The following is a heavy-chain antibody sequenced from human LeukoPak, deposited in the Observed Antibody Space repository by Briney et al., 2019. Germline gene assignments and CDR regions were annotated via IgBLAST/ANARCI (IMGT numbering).Heavy chain of an antibody. J-gene: IGHJ4*02. D-gene: IGHD2-2*01. CDR1: GYTFTSYG. V-gene: IGHV1-18*01. CDR3: AKPYCSSTSCYRSVPNTFDY. Sequence: ASVKVSCKASGYTFTSYGISWVRQAPGEGLEWMGWISAYNGNTNYAQKLQGRVTMTTDTSTSTAYMELRSLRSDDTAVYYCAKPYCSSTSCYRSVPNTFDYWGQGTLVTVPP. CDR2: ISAYNGNT.